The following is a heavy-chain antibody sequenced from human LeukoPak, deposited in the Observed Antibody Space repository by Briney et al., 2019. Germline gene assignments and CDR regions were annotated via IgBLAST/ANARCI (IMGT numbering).Heavy chain of an antibody. CDR1: GFTFSSYS. V-gene: IGHV3-21*01. Sequence: GGSLRLSCAASGFTFSSYSMNWVRQAPGKGLEWVSSISSSSSYIYYADSGKGRFTISRDNAKNSLYLQMNSLRAEDTAVYYCARDPAYCSSTSCYHWYFDLWGRGTLVTVSS. CDR3: ARDPAYCSSTSCYHWYFDL. CDR2: ISSSSSYI. D-gene: IGHD2-2*01. J-gene: IGHJ2*01.